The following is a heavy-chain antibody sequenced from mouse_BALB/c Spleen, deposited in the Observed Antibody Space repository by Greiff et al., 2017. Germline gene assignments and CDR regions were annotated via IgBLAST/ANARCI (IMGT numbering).Heavy chain of an antibody. J-gene: IGHJ1*01. CDR2: IDPANGNT. Sequence: DVKLVESGAELVKPGASVKLSCTASGFNIKDTYMHWVKQRPEQGLEWIGRIDPANGNTKYDPKFQGKATITADTSSSTAYMQFNSLTSEDSAVYYCARGNSYPYWYFDVWGAGTTVTVSS. V-gene: IGHV14-3*02. CDR3: ARGNSYPYWYFDV. D-gene: IGHD5-2*01. CDR1: GFNIKDTY.